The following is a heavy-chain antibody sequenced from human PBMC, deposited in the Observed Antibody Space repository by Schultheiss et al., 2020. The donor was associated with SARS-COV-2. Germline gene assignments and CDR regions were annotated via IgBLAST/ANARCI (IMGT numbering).Heavy chain of an antibody. D-gene: IGHD2-2*01. J-gene: IGHJ4*02. CDR2: IYYSGST. Sequence: SETLSLTCAVYGGSFSGYYWSWIRQPAGKGLEWIGYIYYSGSTNYNPSLKSRVTISVDTSKNQFSLKLSSVTAADTAVYYCARGSVGSPAASRATFDYWGQGTLVTVSS. CDR3: ARGSVGSPAASRATFDY. V-gene: IGHV4-59*12. CDR1: GGSFSGYY.